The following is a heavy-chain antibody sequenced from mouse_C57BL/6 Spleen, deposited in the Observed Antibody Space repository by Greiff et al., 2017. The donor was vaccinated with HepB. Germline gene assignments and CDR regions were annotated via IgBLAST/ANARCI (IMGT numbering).Heavy chain of an antibody. D-gene: IGHD3-1*01. CDR3: ARSGDY. J-gene: IGHJ2*01. CDR1: GYSFTGYY. Sequence: EVQLQQSGPELVKPGASVKISCKASGYSFTGYYMNWVKQSPEKSLEWIGEINPSTGGTTYNQKFKAKATLTVDKSSSTPYMQLKSLTSEDSAVYYCARSGDYWGQGTTLTVSS. V-gene: IGHV1-42*01. CDR2: INPSTGGT.